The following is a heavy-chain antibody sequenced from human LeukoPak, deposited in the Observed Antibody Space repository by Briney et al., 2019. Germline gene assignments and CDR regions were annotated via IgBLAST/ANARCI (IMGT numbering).Heavy chain of an antibody. J-gene: IGHJ4*02. D-gene: IGHD5-18*01. Sequence: SETLSLTCTVSGGSISNYYWSWIRQPPGKGLEWIGYAYYSGTTSYNPSLKGRVSISVDTSKKQFSLNLSSVTAADTAVYYCARGAWDTAEREPFDYWGQGTLVTVSS. CDR3: ARGAWDTAEREPFDY. V-gene: IGHV4-59*01. CDR2: AYYSGTT. CDR1: GGSISNYY.